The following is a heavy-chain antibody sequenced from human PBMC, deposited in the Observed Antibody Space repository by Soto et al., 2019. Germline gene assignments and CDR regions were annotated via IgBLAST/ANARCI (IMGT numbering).Heavy chain of an antibody. CDR2: IGTSSSTI. D-gene: IGHD3-3*01. Sequence: EVQLVESGGGLVQPGGSLKLSCAASGFTFSDYPMNWVRQAPGKGLEWVSYIGTSSSTIYYGDSVKGRFTISRDSDKNAVLLQLNSLRAEGTAIYYCARSFDKYYGFWGGYYSFDDLGQGTLVTVSA. CDR1: GFTFSDYP. J-gene: IGHJ4*02. V-gene: IGHV3-48*01. CDR3: ARSFDKYYGFWGGYYSFDD.